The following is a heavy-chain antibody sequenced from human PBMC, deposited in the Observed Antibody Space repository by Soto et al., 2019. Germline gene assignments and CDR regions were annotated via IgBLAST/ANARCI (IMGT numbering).Heavy chain of an antibody. Sequence: GKGLEWMGMIDPSGGVTRDAQRFQGRITMTSDTSTSSVYMELRGLTSEDTAVYYCARGWGYCSGGSCYSSSWFDPWGQGTLVTVSS. CDR2: IDPSGGVT. J-gene: IGHJ5*02. CDR3: ARGWGYCSGGSCYSSSWFDP. D-gene: IGHD2-15*01. V-gene: IGHV1-46*01.